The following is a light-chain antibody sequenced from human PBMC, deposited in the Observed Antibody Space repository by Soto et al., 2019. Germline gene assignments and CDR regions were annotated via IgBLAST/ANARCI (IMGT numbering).Light chain of an antibody. CDR3: QQYGSSPYT. CDR1: QRVSSSY. V-gene: IGKV3-20*01. CDR2: GAS. Sequence: DIVLTQSPGTLSLSPGERATISCRARQRVSSSYLAWYQQKPGQTPRLLIYGASIRATGIPDRFSGSGSGTDFTLTISRLEPEDFAVYYCQQYGSSPYTFGQGTKLEIK. J-gene: IGKJ2*01.